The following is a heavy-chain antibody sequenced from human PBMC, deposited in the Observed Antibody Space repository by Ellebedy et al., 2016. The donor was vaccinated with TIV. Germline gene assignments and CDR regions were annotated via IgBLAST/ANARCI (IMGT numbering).Heavy chain of an antibody. D-gene: IGHD5-12*01. Sequence: SGPTLVKPTQTLTLTCTFSGFSLSTSGMCVSWIRQPPGKALEWLARIAWDDDKYYSTSLKTRLTISKDTSKNQVVLTMTNMDPVDTATYYCARTHSGYDLGDYFDYWGQGTLVTVSS. CDR1: GFSLSTSGMC. J-gene: IGHJ4*02. CDR3: ARTHSGYDLGDYFDY. CDR2: IAWDDDK. V-gene: IGHV2-70*11.